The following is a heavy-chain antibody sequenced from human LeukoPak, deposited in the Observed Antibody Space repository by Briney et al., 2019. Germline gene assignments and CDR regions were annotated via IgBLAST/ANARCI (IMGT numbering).Heavy chain of an antibody. J-gene: IGHJ4*02. CDR1: GYTFTVYD. V-gene: IGHV1-8*03. Sequence: GASVKVSCKASGYTFTVYDINWVRQATGQGLEWMGYMNPNSGNTGYAQKFQGRVTFTRTSSISTAYMELSSLRSDDTAVYFCARGASRSFDYWGQGTLVTVS. CDR3: ARGASRSFDY. CDR2: MNPNSGNT.